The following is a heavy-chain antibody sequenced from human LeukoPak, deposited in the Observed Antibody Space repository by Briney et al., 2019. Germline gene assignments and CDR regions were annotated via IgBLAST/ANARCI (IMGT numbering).Heavy chain of an antibody. V-gene: IGHV4-34*01. Sequence: SETLSLTCTVSGGSISSYYWSWIRQPPGKGLEWIGEINQSGSPNYNPSLKSRITISVDTSKNQFSLKLRSVTAADTAVFYCARVIGDVSGYYVDYWGQGALVTVSS. CDR1: GGSISSYY. CDR2: INQSGSP. CDR3: ARVIGDVSGYYVDY. D-gene: IGHD3-22*01. J-gene: IGHJ4*02.